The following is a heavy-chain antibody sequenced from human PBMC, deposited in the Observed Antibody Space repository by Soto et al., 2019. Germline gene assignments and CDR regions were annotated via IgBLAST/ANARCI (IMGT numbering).Heavy chain of an antibody. CDR3: ARVGYLRFLDWPDFYF. D-gene: IGHD3-3*01. Sequence: SETLSLTCTVSGGSISSGGYYWSWIRQHPGKGLEWIGYIYYSGSTYYNPSLKSRVTISVDTSKNQFSLKLSSVTAADTAVYYCARVGYLRFLDWPDFYFWGQGTLVPVSA. CDR1: GGSISSGGYY. CDR2: IYYSGST. V-gene: IGHV4-31*03. J-gene: IGHJ4*02.